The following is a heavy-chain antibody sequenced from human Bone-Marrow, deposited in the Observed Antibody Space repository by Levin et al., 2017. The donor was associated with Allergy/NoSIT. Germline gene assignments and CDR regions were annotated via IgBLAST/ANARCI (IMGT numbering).Heavy chain of an antibody. V-gene: IGHV1-8*01. Sequence: GASVKVSCKASGYTFTSYDINWVRQATGQGLEWMGWMNPNSGNTGYAQKFQGRVTMTRNTSISTAYMELSSLRSEDTAVYYCARMYYYDSSGYYYYYYGMDVWGQGTTVTVSS. J-gene: IGHJ6*02. CDR1: GYTFTSYD. CDR3: ARMYYYDSSGYYYYYYGMDV. D-gene: IGHD3-22*01. CDR2: MNPNSGNT.